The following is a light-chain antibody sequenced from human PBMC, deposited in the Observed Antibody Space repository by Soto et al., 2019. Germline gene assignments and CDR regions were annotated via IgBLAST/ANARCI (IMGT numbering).Light chain of an antibody. CDR3: QKYDGAPLT. CDR1: QDINIY. V-gene: IGKV1-27*01. Sequence: DIQMTKSPSSLSASVGDRVTITCRAGQDINIYLAWYQQKPGKVPKLLISAASTLQSGVPSRFSGSGSGTDFTLTISSLQPEDVATYYCQKYDGAPLTFGGGTKVEIK. J-gene: IGKJ4*01. CDR2: AAS.